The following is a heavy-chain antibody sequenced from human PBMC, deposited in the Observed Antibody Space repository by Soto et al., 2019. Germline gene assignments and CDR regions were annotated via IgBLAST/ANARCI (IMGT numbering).Heavy chain of an antibody. Sequence: GGSLRLSCAASGFTVSSNYMSWVRQAPGKGLEWVSVIYSGGSTYYADSVKGRFTISRDDSKSTLYLQMNSLRGEDTAVYYCVRDPGVTNYYFDSWGQGTLVTVSS. V-gene: IGHV3-66*01. CDR2: IYSGGST. CDR3: VRDPGVTNYYFDS. D-gene: IGHD3-3*01. J-gene: IGHJ4*02. CDR1: GFTVSSNY.